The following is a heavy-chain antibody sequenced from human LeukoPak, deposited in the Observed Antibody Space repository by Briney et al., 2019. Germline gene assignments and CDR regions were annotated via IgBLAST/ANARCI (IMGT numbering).Heavy chain of an antibody. V-gene: IGHV3-30*02. Sequence: GRSLRLSCAASGFTFSSYGMHWVRQAPGKGLEWVAFIRYDGSNKYYADSVKGRFTISRDNSKNTLYLQMNGLRAEDTAVYYCAKDSLSPPAFYMDVWGKGTTVTVSS. CDR2: IRYDGSNK. CDR1: GFTFSSYG. J-gene: IGHJ6*03. CDR3: AKDSLSPPAFYMDV.